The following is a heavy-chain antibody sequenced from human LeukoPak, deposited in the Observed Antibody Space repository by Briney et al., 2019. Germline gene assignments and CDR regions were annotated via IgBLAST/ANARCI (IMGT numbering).Heavy chain of an antibody. CDR1: GYNFIANS. J-gene: IGHJ4*02. CDR3: ARGSGNYFPFDYFPFDY. Sequence: ASVKVSCKASGYNFIANSIHWVRQAPGQGLDWMGWINPYDGATNYVQKVQGRVTMTRDTSITTAFMEVSGLRSDDTAVYYCARGSGNYFPFDYFPFDYWGQGSLVTVSS. D-gene: IGHD1-26*01. V-gene: IGHV1-2*02. CDR2: INPYDGAT.